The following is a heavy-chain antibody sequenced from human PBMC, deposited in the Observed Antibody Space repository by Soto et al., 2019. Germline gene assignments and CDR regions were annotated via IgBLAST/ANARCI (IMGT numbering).Heavy chain of an antibody. J-gene: IGHJ6*02. D-gene: IGHD3-10*01. V-gene: IGHV3-48*02. CDR2: ISSSSSTI. CDR1: GFTFSSYS. Sequence: PGGSLRLSCAASGFTFSSYSMNWVRQAPGKGLEWVSYISSSSSTIYYADSVKGRFTISRDNAKNSLYLQMNSLRDEDTAVYYCARNWFGESVPLYYYYYGMDVWGQGTTVTVSS. CDR3: ARNWFGESVPLYYYYYGMDV.